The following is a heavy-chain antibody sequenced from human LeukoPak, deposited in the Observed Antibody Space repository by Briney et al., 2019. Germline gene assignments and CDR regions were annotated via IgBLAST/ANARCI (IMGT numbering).Heavy chain of an antibody. CDR1: GFTFSSYA. J-gene: IGHJ5*02. V-gene: IGHV3-30*04. CDR2: ISYDGSHK. Sequence: TGGSLRLSCAASGFTFSSYAMHWVRQAPGKGLEWVAVISYDGSHKYYADSVKGRFTISRNNSKNTLYLQMNSLRAEDTAVYYCARVPGGALNWFDPWGQGTLVTVSS. D-gene: IGHD1-1*01. CDR3: ARVPGGALNWFDP.